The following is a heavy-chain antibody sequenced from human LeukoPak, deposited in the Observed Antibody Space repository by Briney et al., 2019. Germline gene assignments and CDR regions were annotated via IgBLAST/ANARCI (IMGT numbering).Heavy chain of an antibody. Sequence: SETLSLTCTVSGVSINTYFWSWIRQPPGKGLEWIGYVYYNGITNYNPSLKSRVSTSLDTSKNQSSLRLNSVTAAETAVYYCASQLGGTTFHWGQGTLVTVSS. D-gene: IGHD1/OR15-1a*01. CDR2: VYYNGIT. CDR3: ASQLGGTTFH. J-gene: IGHJ4*02. CDR1: GVSINTYF. V-gene: IGHV4-59*01.